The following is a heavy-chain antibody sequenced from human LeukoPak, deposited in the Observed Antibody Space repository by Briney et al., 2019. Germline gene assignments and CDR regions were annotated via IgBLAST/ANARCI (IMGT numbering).Heavy chain of an antibody. D-gene: IGHD3-22*01. CDR3: ARPIGGYYDSSGYYWGAFDI. CDR1: GFTFDDYG. CDR2: IDWNGGST. J-gene: IGHJ3*02. Sequence: GGSLRLSCATSGFTFDDYGMSWVRQAPGKGLEWVSGIDWNGGSTGYADSVKGRFTISRDNAKNSLYLQMNSLRAEDTAVYYCARPIGGYYDSSGYYWGAFDIWGQGTMVTVSS. V-gene: IGHV3-20*04.